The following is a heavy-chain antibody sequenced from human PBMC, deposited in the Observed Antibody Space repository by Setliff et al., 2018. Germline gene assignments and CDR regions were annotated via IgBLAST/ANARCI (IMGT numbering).Heavy chain of an antibody. D-gene: IGHD3-10*01. CDR3: ATDGPVLNGDYIS. CDR2: IYQNGIT. CDR1: GGSISSGVYY. V-gene: IGHV4-39*07. Sequence: SETLSLTCSVSGGSISSGVYYWDWIRQSPEKGLEWIGTIYQNGITYYNPSVKSRVTISVDKSKNQFSLSLRSVTAADTAVYYCATDGPVLNGDYISWGQGTLVTVSS. J-gene: IGHJ5*02.